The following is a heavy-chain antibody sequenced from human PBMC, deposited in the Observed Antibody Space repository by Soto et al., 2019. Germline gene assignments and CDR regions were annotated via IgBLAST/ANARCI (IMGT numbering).Heavy chain of an antibody. CDR1: GDTISTGGYT. V-gene: IGHV4-30-2*01. CDR2: TYHSGNP. Sequence: SGTLALTCDVSGDTISTGGYTWAWIRHPPGKALEWIGHTYHSGNPYYNPSLKSRVIISVDRSKNQFSLKLSSVTAADTAVYYCARGEERVAMPSGYWGQGTLVTVSS. CDR3: ARGEERVAMPSGY. D-gene: IGHD2-2*01. J-gene: IGHJ4*02.